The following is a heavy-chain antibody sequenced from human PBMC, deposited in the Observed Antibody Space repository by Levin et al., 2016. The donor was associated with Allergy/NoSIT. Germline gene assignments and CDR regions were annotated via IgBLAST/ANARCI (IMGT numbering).Heavy chain of an antibody. Sequence: WIRQPPGKGLEWVAVISYDGSNKYYADSVKGRFTISRDNSKNTLYLQMNSLRAEDTAVYYCAKDRRRYFDWLLVDYWGQGTLVTVSS. D-gene: IGHD3-9*01. CDR2: ISYDGSNK. CDR3: AKDRRRYFDWLLVDY. J-gene: IGHJ4*02. V-gene: IGHV3-30*18.